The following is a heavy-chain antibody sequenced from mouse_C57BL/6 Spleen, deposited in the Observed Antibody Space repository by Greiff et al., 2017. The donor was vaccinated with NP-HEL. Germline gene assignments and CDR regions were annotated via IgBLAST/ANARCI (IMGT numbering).Heavy chain of an antibody. CDR3: PYGSSDGYFEY. J-gene: IGHJ2*01. Sequence: QVQLKQPGAELVRPGTSVKLSCKASGYTFTSYWMHWVKQRPGQGLEWIGVIDPSDSYTNYNQKFKGKATLTVDTSSSTAYLQLSSLTSEYSAGSYCPYGSSDGYFEYWGQGTTLTVSP. D-gene: IGHD1-1*01. CDR1: GYTFTSYW. CDR2: IDPSDSYT. V-gene: IGHV1-59*01.